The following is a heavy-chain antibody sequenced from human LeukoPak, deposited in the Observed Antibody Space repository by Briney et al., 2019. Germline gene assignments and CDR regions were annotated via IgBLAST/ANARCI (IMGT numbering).Heavy chain of an antibody. Sequence: GGSLRLSCAASGFTVSSNYMNWVRQAPGKGLEWVSVIYSGGSTYYADPVKGRFAISRDNSKNTLYLQMNSLRAEDTAVYYCARSTLGYYYYGMDVWGQGTTVTVSS. J-gene: IGHJ6*02. CDR3: ARSTLGYYYYGMDV. CDR1: GFTVSSNY. D-gene: IGHD7-27*01. CDR2: IYSGGST. V-gene: IGHV3-53*01.